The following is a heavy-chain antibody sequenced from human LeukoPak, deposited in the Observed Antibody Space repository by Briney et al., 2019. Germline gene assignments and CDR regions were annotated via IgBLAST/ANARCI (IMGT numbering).Heavy chain of an antibody. V-gene: IGHV1-2*02. CDR2: INPYRGGT. CDR1: GYTFTDYY. CDR3: ARDLAFGEMVTNRGAFDI. Sequence: PRASVKVSCKASGYTFTDYYMHWVRQAPGQGLERMGWINPYRGGTNYAQKFHGRVTVTRDTSISTAYLDMSRLRSDDTAVYFCARDLAFGEMVTNRGAFDIWGQGTMVTVSS. J-gene: IGHJ3*02. D-gene: IGHD5-24*01.